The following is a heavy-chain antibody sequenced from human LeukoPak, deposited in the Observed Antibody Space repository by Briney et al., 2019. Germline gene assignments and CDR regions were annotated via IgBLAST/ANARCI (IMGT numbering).Heavy chain of an antibody. CDR3: ARSATGPLTHYYYYMDV. Sequence: ASVKVSCKASGYTFTGYYMHWVRQAPGQGLEWMGWINPNSGGTNYEQKFQGRVTMTRDTSISTAYMGLSRLRSDDTAVYYCARSATGPLTHYYYYMDVWGKGTTVTVSS. D-gene: IGHD1-26*01. CDR1: GYTFTGYY. J-gene: IGHJ6*03. V-gene: IGHV1-2*02. CDR2: INPNSGGT.